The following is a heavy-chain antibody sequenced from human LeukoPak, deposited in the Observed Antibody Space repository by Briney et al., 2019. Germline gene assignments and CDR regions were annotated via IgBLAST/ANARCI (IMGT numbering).Heavy chain of an antibody. V-gene: IGHV3-48*04. D-gene: IGHD3-10*01. J-gene: IGHJ6*02. CDR2: ISSSGSTI. CDR1: GFTFSSSW. CDR3: ARNQFMVRGVIYYYGMDV. Sequence: GGSLRLSCAASGFTFSSSWMSWVRQAPGKGLEWVSYISSSGSTIYYADSVEGRFTISRDNAKNSLYLQMNSLRAEDTAVYYCARNQFMVRGVIYYYGMDVWGQGTTVTVSS.